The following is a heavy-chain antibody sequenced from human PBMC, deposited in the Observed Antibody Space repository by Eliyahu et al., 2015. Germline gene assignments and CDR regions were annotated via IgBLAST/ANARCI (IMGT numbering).Heavy chain of an antibody. Sequence: QVQLQESGPGLVKPSETLSLTCTVSGDSISSGNYFWSWIRQHPGKGLGWVGNLPFSGGTYSNPSLKSRLTISVGTSKNQLSLKLSSVTAADTAVYYCARTYGTSGYYFVSLDYWGQGTLVTVSS. CDR3: ARTYGTSGYYFVSLDY. D-gene: IGHD3-22*01. CDR1: GDSISSGNYF. V-gene: IGHV4-31*03. CDR2: LPFSGGT. J-gene: IGHJ4*02.